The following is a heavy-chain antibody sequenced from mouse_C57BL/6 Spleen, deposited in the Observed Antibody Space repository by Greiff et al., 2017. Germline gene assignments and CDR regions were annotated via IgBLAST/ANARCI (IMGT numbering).Heavy chain of an antibody. CDR1: GFTFSDYY. J-gene: IGHJ2*01. V-gene: IGHV5-12*01. CDR3: ARLGPTDFYFDY. CDR2: ISNGGGST. Sequence: DVQLVESGGGLVQPGGSLKLSCAASGFTFSDYYMYWVRQTPEKRLEWVAYISNGGGSTYYPDTVKGRFTISRDNAKNTLYLQMSRLKSEDTARYYCARLGPTDFYFDYWGQGTTLTVSS.